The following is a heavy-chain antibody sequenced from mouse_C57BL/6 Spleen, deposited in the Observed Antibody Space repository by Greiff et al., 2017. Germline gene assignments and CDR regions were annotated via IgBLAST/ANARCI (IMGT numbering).Heavy chain of an antibody. V-gene: IGHV1-22*01. Sequence: EVQLQQSGPELVKPGASVKMSCKASGYTFTDYNMHWVKQSHGKSLEWIGYINPNNGGTSYNQKFKGKATLTVNKSSSTAYMELRSLTSEDSAVYYCARGAFDPITTVVEDAMDYWGQGTSVTVSS. D-gene: IGHD1-1*01. CDR1: GYTFTDYN. J-gene: IGHJ4*01. CDR2: INPNNGGT. CDR3: ARGAFDPITTVVEDAMDY.